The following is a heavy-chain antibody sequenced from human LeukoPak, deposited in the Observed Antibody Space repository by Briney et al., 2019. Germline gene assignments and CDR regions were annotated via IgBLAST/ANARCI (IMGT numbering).Heavy chain of an antibody. V-gene: IGHV6-1*01. J-gene: IGHJ3*02. CDR2: TYYRSKWYN. CDR1: GDSVSGHSAA. CDR3: AREATIAAAYYDAFDI. Sequence: SQTLSLTCAISGDSVSGHSAAWNWIRQSPSRGLEWLGRTYYRSKWYNDYAVSVKSRITINPDTSKNQFSLQLNSVTPEDTAVYYCAREATIAAAYYDAFDIWGQGTMVTVSS. D-gene: IGHD6-13*01.